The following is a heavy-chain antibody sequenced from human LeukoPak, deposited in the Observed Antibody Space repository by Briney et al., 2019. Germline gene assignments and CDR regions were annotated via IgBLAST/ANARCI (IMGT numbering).Heavy chain of an antibody. V-gene: IGHV4-4*07. CDR3: ARENDYGEYAGYFDY. Sequence: SETLSLTCTVSGGSISSYYWSWIRQPAGKGLEWIGRIYTSGSTNYNPSLKSRVTISVDKSKNQFSLKLSSVTAADTAVYYCARENDYGEYAGYFDYWGQGTLVTVSS. CDR1: GGSISSYY. CDR2: IYTSGST. D-gene: IGHD4-17*01. J-gene: IGHJ4*02.